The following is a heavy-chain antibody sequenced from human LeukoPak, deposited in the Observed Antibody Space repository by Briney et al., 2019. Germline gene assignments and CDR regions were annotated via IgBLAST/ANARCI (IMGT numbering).Heavy chain of an antibody. J-gene: IGHJ6*03. V-gene: IGHV3-21*01. CDR3: AREGPANYGDSADYYYYMDV. CDR2: ISSSSSYI. Sequence: GGSLRLSCAASGFTFSSYSMNWVRQAPGKGLEWVSSISSSSSYIYYADSVKGRFTISRDNAKNSLYLQMNSLRAEDTAVYYCAREGPANYGDSADYYYYMDVWGKGTTVTVSS. D-gene: IGHD4-17*01. CDR1: GFTFSSYS.